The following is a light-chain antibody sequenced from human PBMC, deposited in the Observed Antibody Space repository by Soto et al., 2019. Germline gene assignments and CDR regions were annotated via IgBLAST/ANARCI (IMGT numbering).Light chain of an antibody. J-gene: IGLJ1*01. CDR1: TSDVGRYNY. Sequence: QSALTQPASVSGSPGQSITISCTGTTSDVGRYNYVSWYQQHPGKAPKLMIYEVNKRPSGVPDRFSGSKSGNTASLTVSGLQAEDEADYYCSSYAGSSNVFGTGTKVTVL. CDR3: SSYAGSSNV. CDR2: EVN. V-gene: IGLV2-8*01.